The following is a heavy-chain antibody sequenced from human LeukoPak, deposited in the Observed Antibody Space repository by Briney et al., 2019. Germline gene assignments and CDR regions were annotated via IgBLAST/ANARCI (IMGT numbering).Heavy chain of an antibody. D-gene: IGHD3-10*01. V-gene: IGHV3-30*02. CDR1: GFTFSSYG. CDR2: IRYDGSNK. CDR3: AKDRYYGSGSPPAA. J-gene: IGHJ3*01. Sequence: GGPLRLSCAVSGFTFSSYGMHWVRQAPGKGLEWVAFIRYDGSNKYYADSVKGRFTISRDNSKNTLYLQMNSLRAEDTAVYYCAKDRYYGSGSPPAAWGQGTMVTVSS.